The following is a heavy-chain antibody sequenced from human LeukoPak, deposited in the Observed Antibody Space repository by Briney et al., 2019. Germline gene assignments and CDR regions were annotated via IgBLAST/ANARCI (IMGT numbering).Heavy chain of an antibody. J-gene: IGHJ4*02. Sequence: GGSLRLSCAASGFTFSSYSMNWVRQAPGKGLEWVSAISGSGGSTYYADSVKGRFTISRDNSKNTLYLQMNSLRAEDTAVYYCAKDIAAAGTFDYWGQGTLVTVSS. CDR2: ISGSGGST. D-gene: IGHD6-13*01. V-gene: IGHV3-23*01. CDR3: AKDIAAAGTFDY. CDR1: GFTFSSYS.